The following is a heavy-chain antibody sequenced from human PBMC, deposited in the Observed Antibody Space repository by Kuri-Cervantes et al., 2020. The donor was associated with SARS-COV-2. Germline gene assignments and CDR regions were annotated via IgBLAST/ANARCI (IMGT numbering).Heavy chain of an antibody. CDR2: IYHSGST. J-gene: IGHJ3*02. D-gene: IGHD2-21*01. Sequence: GSLRLSCTVSDYSISSGYYWGWIRQPPGKGLEWLGGIYHSGSTYYNPSLKSRVTISVDTSKNQCSLKLSSVTAADTAVYYGARIVRNDAFDIWGQGTMVTVSS. CDR3: ARIVRNDAFDI. CDR1: DYSISSGYY. V-gene: IGHV4-38-2*02.